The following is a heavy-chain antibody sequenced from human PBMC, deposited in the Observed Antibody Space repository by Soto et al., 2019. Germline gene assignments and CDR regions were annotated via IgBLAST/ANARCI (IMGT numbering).Heavy chain of an antibody. D-gene: IGHD5-18*01. J-gene: IGHJ6*02. CDR3: ASSSYGYQYYYYYYGMDV. V-gene: IGHV5-51*01. CDR2: IYPGDSDT. CDR1: GYSFTSYW. Sequence: GESLKISCKGSGYSFTSYWIGWVRQMPGKGLEWMGIIYPGDSDTRYSPSFQGQVTISADKSISTAYLQWSSLKASDTAMYYCASSSYGYQYYYYYYGMDVWGQGTTVTVSS.